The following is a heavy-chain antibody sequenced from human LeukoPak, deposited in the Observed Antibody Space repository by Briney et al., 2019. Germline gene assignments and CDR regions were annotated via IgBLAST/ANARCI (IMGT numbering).Heavy chain of an antibody. CDR2: ISISSNYI. CDR3: ARGSRFGVVERDAFDI. J-gene: IGHJ3*02. D-gene: IGHD3-3*01. V-gene: IGHV3-21*01. Sequence: PGGSLRLSCAASGFTFSRYSVNWVRQAPGKGLEWVSSISISSNYIYYTDSVKGRFTISRDNAKNSLYLQMNSLRAEDTAVYYCARGSRFGVVERDAFDIWGQGTMVTVSS. CDR1: GFTFSRYS.